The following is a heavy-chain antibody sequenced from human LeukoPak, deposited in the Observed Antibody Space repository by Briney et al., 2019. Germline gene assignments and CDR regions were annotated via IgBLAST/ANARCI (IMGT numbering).Heavy chain of an antibody. CDR1: GFTFRTSW. D-gene: IGHD3-10*01. CDR3: AKDGGGPLD. Sequence: GGSLRLSCAASGFTFRTSWMSWVRQAPGKGLEWVGNIKQDGSEKNYVDSVKGRFTISRDNAKNSLYLQMNNLRAEDTAVYYCAKDGGGPLDWGQGTLVTVSS. V-gene: IGHV3-7*01. CDR2: IKQDGSEK. J-gene: IGHJ4*02.